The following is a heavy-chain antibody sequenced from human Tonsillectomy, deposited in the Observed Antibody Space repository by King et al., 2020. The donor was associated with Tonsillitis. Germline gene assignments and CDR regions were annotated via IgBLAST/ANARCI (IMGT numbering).Heavy chain of an antibody. J-gene: IGHJ4*02. CDR3: AKVENRWEILNY. D-gene: IGHD1-26*01. Sequence: VQLVESGGGVVQPGGSLRLSCAASGSTFSGNGMHWVRQAPGKGLEWVAFIRYDVTIEYYADSVKGRFTNSREISKNTVYLQMNSLRADDTAIYYCAKVENRWEILNYWGQGTLVTVSS. V-gene: IGHV3-30*02. CDR2: IRYDVTIE. CDR1: GSTFSGNG.